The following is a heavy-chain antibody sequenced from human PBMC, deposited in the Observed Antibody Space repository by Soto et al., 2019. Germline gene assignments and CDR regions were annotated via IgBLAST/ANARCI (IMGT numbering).Heavy chain of an antibody. CDR3: AKARGAYRAYDFDY. Sequence: EVQLLESGGGLVQPGGSLRLSCAASGLTFSSYAMTWVRQAPGTGLEWVSLISGGGDGTYYADSVKGGFTISRDNSKNTLYLQMISLRAEDTAVYYCAKARGAYRAYDFDYWGQGTPVAVST. V-gene: IGHV3-23*01. CDR1: GLTFSSYA. D-gene: IGHD5-12*01. CDR2: ISGGGDGT. J-gene: IGHJ4*02.